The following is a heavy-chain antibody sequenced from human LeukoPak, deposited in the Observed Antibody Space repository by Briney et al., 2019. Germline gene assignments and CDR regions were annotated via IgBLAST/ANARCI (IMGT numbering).Heavy chain of an antibody. V-gene: IGHV3-48*04. CDR3: TRTSFGWGAFDI. D-gene: IGHD3-16*01. CDR1: GFTFSSYS. CDR2: ISSSSSTI. J-gene: IGHJ3*02. Sequence: PGGSLRLSCAASGFTFSSYSMNWVRQAPGKGLEWVSYISSSSSTIYYADSVKGRFTISRDNAKNSLCLQMNSLRAEDTAVYYCTRTSFGWGAFDIWGQGTVVTVSS.